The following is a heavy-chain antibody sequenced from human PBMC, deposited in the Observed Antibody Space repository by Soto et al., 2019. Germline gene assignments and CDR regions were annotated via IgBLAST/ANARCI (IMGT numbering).Heavy chain of an antibody. CDR1: GYTFTAYF. CDR2: INPHHGGT. D-gene: IGHD1-26*01. J-gene: IGHJ3*02. V-gene: IGHV1-2*02. Sequence: QVHLVQSGAEVEKPGASVKVSCNTSGYTFTAYFMHWVRQAPGQGLEWMGWINPHHGGTDYAKKCRGRVTNARDTPTPSFFVELSSLRCDGTAVYFCARARFSGRLVYFDMGGQGTKVTVSS. CDR3: ARARFSGRLVYFDM.